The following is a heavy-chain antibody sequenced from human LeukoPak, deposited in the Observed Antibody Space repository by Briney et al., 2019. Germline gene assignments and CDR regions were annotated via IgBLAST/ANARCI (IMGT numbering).Heavy chain of an antibody. CDR2: IYPGDSDT. CDR1: GYSFTSYW. J-gene: IGHJ4*02. D-gene: IGHD3-9*01. V-gene: IGHV5-51*01. Sequence: GESLKISCKGSGYSFTSYWIGWVRQMPGKGLEWMWIIYPGDSDTRYSPSFQGQVTISAGKSISTAYLQWSSLKASGTAMYYCARHQVTYYDILTGYYRPYYFDYWGQGTLVTVSS. CDR3: ARHQVTYYDILTGYYRPYYFDY.